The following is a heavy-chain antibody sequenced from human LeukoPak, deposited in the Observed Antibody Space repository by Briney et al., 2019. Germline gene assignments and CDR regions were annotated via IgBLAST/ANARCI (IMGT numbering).Heavy chain of an antibody. CDR1: GYTFTGYY. J-gene: IGHJ4*02. CDR3: ASGYCSSTSCPYFDY. Sequence: ASVKVSCKASGYTFTGYYMHWVRQAPGQGLEWMGWINPNSGGTNYAQKFQCRVTMTRDTFISTAYMELSRLRSDDTAVYYCASGYCSSTSCPYFDYWGQGTLVSVSS. CDR2: INPNSGGT. D-gene: IGHD2-2*03. V-gene: IGHV1-2*02.